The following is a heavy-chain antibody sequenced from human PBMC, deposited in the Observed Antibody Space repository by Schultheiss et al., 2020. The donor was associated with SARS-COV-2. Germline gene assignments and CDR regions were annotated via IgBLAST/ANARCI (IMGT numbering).Heavy chain of an antibody. CDR2: IYGGGST. J-gene: IGHJ2*01. V-gene: IGHV3-53*01. CDR3: AGPRRDNYWYFDL. Sequence: VGSLRLSCAASGFTVSSNYMSWVRQAPGKGLEWVSVIYGGGSTYYADSVKGRFTISRDNSKNTLYLQMNSLRAEDTAVYYCAGPRRDNYWYFDLWGRGTLVTVSS. CDR1: GFTVSSNY.